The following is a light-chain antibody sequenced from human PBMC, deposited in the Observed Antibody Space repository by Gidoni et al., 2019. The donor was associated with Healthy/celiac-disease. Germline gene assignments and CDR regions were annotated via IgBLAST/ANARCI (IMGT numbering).Light chain of an antibody. J-gene: IGKJ2*01. CDR1: QDISNY. V-gene: IGKV1-33*01. CDR2: DAS. CDR3: QQYDNLPYT. Sequence: DIPMTPSPSSLSASVGDRVTITCQASQDISNYLNWYQQKPGKAPKLLIYDASNLETGVPSRLSGSGSGTDVTFTISSLQPEDIETFYCQQYDNLPYTFGQGTKLEIK.